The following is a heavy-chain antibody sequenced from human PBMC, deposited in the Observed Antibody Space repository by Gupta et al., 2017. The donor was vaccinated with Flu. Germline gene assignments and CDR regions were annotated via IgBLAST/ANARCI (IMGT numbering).Heavy chain of an antibody. CDR2: IKEDGSEK. D-gene: IGHD3-10*01. Sequence: VRQAPGKGLEWVANIKEDGSEKYYVDSVKGRFSIFRDNAEYSLNLQMNSLRAEDTAVYYCARYDSGSHAGYDYWGQGTLVTVSS. CDR3: ARYDSGSHAGYDY. V-gene: IGHV3-7*01. J-gene: IGHJ4*02.